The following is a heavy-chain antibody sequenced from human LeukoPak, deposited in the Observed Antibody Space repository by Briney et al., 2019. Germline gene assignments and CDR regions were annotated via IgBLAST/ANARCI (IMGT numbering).Heavy chain of an antibody. CDR1: GFTFSSYA. CDR3: ARWVYDRSGYYPDWYFDL. V-gene: IGHV3-23*01. J-gene: IGHJ2*01. D-gene: IGHD3-22*01. Sequence: GGSLRLSCAASGFTFSSYAMSWVRQAPGKGLEWVSAISGSGGSTYYADSVKGRFTISRDNSKNTLYLQMNSLRAEDTAVYYCARWVYDRSGYYPDWYFDLWGRGTLVTVSS. CDR2: ISGSGGST.